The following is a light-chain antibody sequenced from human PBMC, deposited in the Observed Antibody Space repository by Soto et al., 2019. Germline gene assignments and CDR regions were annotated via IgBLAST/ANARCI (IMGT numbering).Light chain of an antibody. J-gene: IGKJ4*01. CDR1: QSVLYSSNNKNY. CDR2: WAS. V-gene: IGKV4-1*01. Sequence: DIVMTQSPDSLAVSLGERATINCKSSQSVLYSSNNKNYLAWYQQKPGQPPKLLIYWASTRESGVPDRFSGSGSGTDFNRTISSLKAEDVAVYYCQQYYSTPLPFGGGTKVEIK. CDR3: QQYYSTPLP.